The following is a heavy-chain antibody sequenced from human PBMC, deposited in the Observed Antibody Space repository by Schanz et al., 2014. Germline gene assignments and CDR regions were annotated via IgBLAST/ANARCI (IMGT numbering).Heavy chain of an antibody. D-gene: IGHD5-12*01. CDR1: GFTFSSYA. Sequence: EVQLLESGGGLVQPGGSLRLSCAASGFTFSSYAMSWVRQAPGKGLEWVSALSGSGGSTYYADPVEGRFTISRDNSRNTLYLQMNGQRTEDTAVYYCPSPSGYSDYGTYFDSWGQGTLVTVSS. J-gene: IGHJ4*02. CDR3: PSPSGYSDYGTYFDS. CDR2: LSGSGGST. V-gene: IGHV3-23*01.